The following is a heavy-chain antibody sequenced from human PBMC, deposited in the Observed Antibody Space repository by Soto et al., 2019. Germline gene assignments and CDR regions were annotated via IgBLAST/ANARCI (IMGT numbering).Heavy chain of an antibody. D-gene: IGHD6-13*01. V-gene: IGHV3-30-3*01. J-gene: IGHJ4*02. CDR2: ISYDGSNK. CDR3: ARDLSYSSSWYLGY. CDR1: GFTVSSYA. Sequence: PAGSLRLSCAASGFTVSSYAMHWVRQAPGKGLEWVAVISYDGSNKYYADSVKGRFTISRDNSKNTLYLQMNSLRAEDTAVYYCARDLSYSSSWYLGYWGQGTLVTVSS.